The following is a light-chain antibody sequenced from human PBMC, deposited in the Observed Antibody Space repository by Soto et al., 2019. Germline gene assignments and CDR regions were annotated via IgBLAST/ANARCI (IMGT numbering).Light chain of an antibody. J-gene: IGLJ2*01. CDR1: SSDVGGYNS. Sequence: QSPLTQPPSASGSPGQSATISCTGTSSDVGGYNSVSWYQQYPGKAPKLMIYEVTKRPSGVPNRFSGSRSGNTSSLTVSGLQAEDEADYYCSSYAGSNNLVFGGGTKLTVL. CDR2: EVT. CDR3: SSYAGSNNLV. V-gene: IGLV2-8*01.